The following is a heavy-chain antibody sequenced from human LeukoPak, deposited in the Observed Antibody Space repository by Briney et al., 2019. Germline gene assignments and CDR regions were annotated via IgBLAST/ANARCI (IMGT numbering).Heavy chain of an antibody. CDR1: GFTVSINS. CDR2: IYSGGIT. CDR3: ARVSAEDAFDI. D-gene: IGHD6-25*01. J-gene: IGHJ3*02. V-gene: IGHV3-66*01. Sequence: GGSLRLSCAASGFTVSINSMSWVRQAPGKGLEWVSLIYSGGITYYADSVKGRFTISRDNSKNSLYLQMNSLRAEDTAVYYCARVSAEDAFDIWGQGTMVTVSS.